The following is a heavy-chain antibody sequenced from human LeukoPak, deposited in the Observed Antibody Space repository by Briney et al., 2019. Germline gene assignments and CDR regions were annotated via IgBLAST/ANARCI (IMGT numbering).Heavy chain of an antibody. CDR1: GGSFSGYY. Sequence: SETLSLTCAVYGGSFSGYYWSWIRQPPGKGLEWIGEINHSGSTNYNPSPKSRVTISVDTSKNQFSLKLSSVTAADTAVYYCAAPRVGYCSSTSCPNWFDPWGQGTLVTVSS. CDR3: AAPRVGYCSSTSCPNWFDP. CDR2: INHSGST. J-gene: IGHJ5*02. V-gene: IGHV4-34*01. D-gene: IGHD2-2*01.